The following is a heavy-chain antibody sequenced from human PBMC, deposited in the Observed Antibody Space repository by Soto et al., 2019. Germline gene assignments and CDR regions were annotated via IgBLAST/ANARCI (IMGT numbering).Heavy chain of an antibody. CDR2: INPSGGST. Sequence: ASVKVSCKASGYTFTSYYMHWVRQAPGQGLEWMGIINPSGGSTSYAQKFQGRVTMTRDTSTSTVYMELSSLRSEDTAVYYCASDFEAHRHFDHWGQGTLVTVSS. V-gene: IGHV1-46*03. CDR3: ASDFEAHRHFDH. CDR1: GYTFTSYY. J-gene: IGHJ4*02.